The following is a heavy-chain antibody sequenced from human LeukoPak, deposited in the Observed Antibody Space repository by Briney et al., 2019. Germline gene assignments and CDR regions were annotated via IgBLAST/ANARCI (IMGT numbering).Heavy chain of an antibody. J-gene: IGHJ4*02. CDR1: GFTFSSYA. D-gene: IGHD5-24*01. CDR2: ISGSGGST. V-gene: IGHV3-23*01. Sequence: GWSLRLSCAASGFTFSSYAMSWVRQAPGKGLEWVSAISGSGGSTYYADSVKGRFTISRDNSKNTLYLQMNSLRAEDTAVYYCAKDRDGYNSVPDYWGQGTLVTVSS. CDR3: AKDRDGYNSVPDY.